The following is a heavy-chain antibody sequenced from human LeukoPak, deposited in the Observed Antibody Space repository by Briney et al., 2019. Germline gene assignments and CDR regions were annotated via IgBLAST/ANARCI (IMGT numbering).Heavy chain of an antibody. CDR3: ARQLWSSYFDY. D-gene: IGHD5-18*01. CDR2: INHSGGT. V-gene: IGHV4-34*01. Sequence: PSETLSLTCAVYGGSFSGYYWSWIRQPPGKGLEWIGEINHSGGTNYNPSLKSRVTISVDTSKNQFSLKLSSVTAADTAVYYCARQLWSSYFDYWGQGTLVTVSS. CDR1: GGSFSGYY. J-gene: IGHJ4*02.